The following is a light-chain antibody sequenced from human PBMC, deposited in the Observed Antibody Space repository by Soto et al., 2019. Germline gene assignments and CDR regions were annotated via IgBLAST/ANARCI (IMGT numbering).Light chain of an antibody. V-gene: IGKV1-39*01. CDR1: QSISRY. Sequence: DIQMTQSPSSLSASVGDRVTITCRASQSISRYLNWYQQKPGKAPNLLIYVASSLQSEVPSRFSGSGSGTDFTLTITSLQPEDFATYYCQQGYSTPLTFGGGTKVDIK. J-gene: IGKJ4*01. CDR3: QQGYSTPLT. CDR2: VAS.